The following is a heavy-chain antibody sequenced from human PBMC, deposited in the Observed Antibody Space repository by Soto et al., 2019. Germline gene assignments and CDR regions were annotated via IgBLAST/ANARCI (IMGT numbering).Heavy chain of an antibody. Sequence: SGPTLVNPTQPLTLTCNFSGFSLSTSRVGVGWIRQPPGKALEWLAIIYCDDDKRYSPSLENRLAITKDTSKNQVFLTMANLDPVDTATYFCAHIMITFGGVFALDAFDIWGQGTMVTVSS. CDR1: GFSLSTSRVG. V-gene: IGHV2-5*02. D-gene: IGHD3-16*02. CDR3: AHIMITFGGVFALDAFDI. CDR2: IYCDDDK. J-gene: IGHJ3*02.